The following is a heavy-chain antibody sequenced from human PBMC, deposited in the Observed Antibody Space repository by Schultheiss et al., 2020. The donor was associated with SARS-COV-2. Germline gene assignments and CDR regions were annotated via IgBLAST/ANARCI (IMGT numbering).Heavy chain of an antibody. CDR2: ISWNSGSI. CDR3: ARDPGIQLWDYFDY. V-gene: IGHV3-9*01. J-gene: IGHJ4*02. D-gene: IGHD5-18*01. Sequence: GGSLRLSCAASGFTFDDYAMHWVRQAPGKGLEWVSGISWNSGSIGYADSVKGRFTISRDNSKNTLYLQMNSLRAEDTAVYYCARDPGIQLWDYFDYWGQGTLVTVSS. CDR1: GFTFDDYA.